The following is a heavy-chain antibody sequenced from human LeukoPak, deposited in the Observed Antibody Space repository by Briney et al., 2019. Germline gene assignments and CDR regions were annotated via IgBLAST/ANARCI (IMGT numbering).Heavy chain of an antibody. CDR1: GFTFSSYS. CDR2: ISSSSIYI. Sequence: PGGSPRLSCAASGFTFSSYSMNWVRQAPGKGLEWVSSISSSSIYIYYADSVKGRFTISRDNPKNSLYLQMNSLRSDDTAVYYCARVAYSSGWWGTSNRYYYYYMDVWGKGTTVTVSS. V-gene: IGHV3-21*04. CDR3: ARVAYSSGWWGTSNRYYYYYMDV. D-gene: IGHD6-19*01. J-gene: IGHJ6*03.